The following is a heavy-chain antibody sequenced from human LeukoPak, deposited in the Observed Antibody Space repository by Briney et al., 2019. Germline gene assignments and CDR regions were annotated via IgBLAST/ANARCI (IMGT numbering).Heavy chain of an antibody. Sequence: PGGSLRLSCAASGFTFSSYAMSWVRQAPGKGLEWVSAISGSGASTFYADSVKGRFTISRDKSNNTLYLQMSSLRAEDTAVYHCAKDYAYYYGSGIGGFDYWGQGTLVTVSS. CDR1: GFTFSSYA. CDR3: AKDYAYYYGSGIGGFDY. V-gene: IGHV3-23*01. CDR2: ISGSGAST. D-gene: IGHD3-10*01. J-gene: IGHJ4*02.